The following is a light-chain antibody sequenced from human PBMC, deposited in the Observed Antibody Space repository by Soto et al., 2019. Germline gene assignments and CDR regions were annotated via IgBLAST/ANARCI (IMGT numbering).Light chain of an antibody. CDR3: LQHKSWPFT. J-gene: IGKJ2*01. CDR2: AAS. V-gene: IGKV3-15*01. CDR1: QSVSSS. Sequence: EIVMTQSPATLSVSPGERATLSCRASQSVSSSLAWCQQKPGQAPRLLIYAASARATGIAARLSGSGSGTEFTLTISSLQSEDFAAYYCLQHKSWPFTFGQGTKLEIK.